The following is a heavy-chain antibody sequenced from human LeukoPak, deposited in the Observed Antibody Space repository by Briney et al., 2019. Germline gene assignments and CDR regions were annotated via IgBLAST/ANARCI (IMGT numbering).Heavy chain of an antibody. Sequence: VASVKVSCKASGYTFTSYYMHWVRQAPGQGLEWMGIINPSGGSTRYAQKFQGRVTMTRDTSTSTVYMELKSLRSEDTAIYYCARDGTPEYDHIWGRPQLYWGQGTLVIVSS. CDR1: GYTFTSYY. CDR2: INPSGGST. D-gene: IGHD3-16*01. J-gene: IGHJ4*02. CDR3: ARDGTPEYDHIWGRPQLY. V-gene: IGHV1-46*01.